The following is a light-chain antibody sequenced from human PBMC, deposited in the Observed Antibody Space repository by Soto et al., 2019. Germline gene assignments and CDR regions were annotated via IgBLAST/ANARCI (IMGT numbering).Light chain of an antibody. V-gene: IGKV1-27*01. Sequence: DIPMTQSPSSLSASVGDRVTITCRASQGINNFVAWYQQKPGEVPKLLIYAASTLQSGVTSRFSGSGFGTDFVLTISSLEPEDVATYYCQKYDSVPLTFGGGTRVEIK. CDR1: QGINNF. J-gene: IGKJ4*01. CDR3: QKYDSVPLT. CDR2: AAS.